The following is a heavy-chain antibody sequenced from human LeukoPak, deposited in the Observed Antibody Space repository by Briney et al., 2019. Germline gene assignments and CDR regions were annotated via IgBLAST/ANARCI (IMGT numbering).Heavy chain of an antibody. D-gene: IGHD3-9*01. V-gene: IGHV3-23*01. CDR1: GFTYSSYA. J-gene: IGHJ5*02. CDR3: AKDRLVDDILTGYYMDWFDP. CDR2: ISGSDGTT. Sequence: GGSLRLSCAASGFTYSSYAMSWVRQAPGKGLEWVSAISGSDGTTYYADSVKGRFTISRDNSRNTAYLQMNSLRAEDTAVYYCAKDRLVDDILTGYYMDWFDPWGQGTLVTVSS.